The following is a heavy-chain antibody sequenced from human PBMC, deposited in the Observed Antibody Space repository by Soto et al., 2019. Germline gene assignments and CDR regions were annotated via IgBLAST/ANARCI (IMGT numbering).Heavy chain of an antibody. J-gene: IGHJ5*02. D-gene: IGHD2-15*01. V-gene: IGHV4-31*03. CDR1: GGSISSGGYY. CDR2: IYYSGST. Sequence: QVQLQESGPGLVKPSQTLSLTCTVSGGSISSGGYYWSWIRQHPGKGLEWIGYIYYSGSTYYNPSLKSRVTISVDTSKNQFSLKLSSVTAADTAVYYCARGEEPRVVAATRFDPWGQGTLVTVSS. CDR3: ARGEEPRVVAATRFDP.